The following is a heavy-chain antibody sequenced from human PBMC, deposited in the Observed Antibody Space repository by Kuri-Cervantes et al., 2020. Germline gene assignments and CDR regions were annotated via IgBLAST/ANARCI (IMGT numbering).Heavy chain of an antibody. J-gene: IGHJ4*02. V-gene: IGHV1-3*01. CDR3: AREVSGYMERYFDS. CDR2: INAGNGNT. Sequence: GESLKISCAASGFTFSRYAVHWVRQAPGQRFEWMGWINAGNGNTRYSQKLQGRVTFTRDTSASTIYMELSSLKLEDTAVYYCAREVSGYMERYFDSWGQGALVTVSS. CDR1: GFTFSRYA. D-gene: IGHD5-12*01.